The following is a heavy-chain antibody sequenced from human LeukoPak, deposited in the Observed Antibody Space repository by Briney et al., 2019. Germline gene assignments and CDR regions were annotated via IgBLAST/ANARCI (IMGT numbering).Heavy chain of an antibody. CDR1: GVSISSGAYY. D-gene: IGHD2-15*01. CDR2: VYYSGST. Sequence: PSETLCLTCTVSGVSISSGAYYWNWIRQHPGKGLEWIGYVYYSGSTYYNPSLKSRVTISVDTSKNQFSLKLSSVTAADTAVYYCATYRGYCSGGSCLVPRVDAFDIWGQGTMVTVSS. J-gene: IGHJ3*02. V-gene: IGHV4-31*03. CDR3: ATYRGYCSGGSCLVPRVDAFDI.